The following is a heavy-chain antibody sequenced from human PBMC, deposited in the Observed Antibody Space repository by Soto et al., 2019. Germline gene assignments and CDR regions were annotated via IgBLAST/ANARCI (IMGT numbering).Heavy chain of an antibody. Sequence: SETPSLTCTVSGDSISGFSWSWIRKSAGKGLEWIGRIYATGTTDYNPSLKSRVMMSVDTSKKQFSLKLRSVTAADTAVYYCVWYVTKTLRDCFDPCCQ. CDR2: IYATGTT. J-gene: IGHJ5*02. CDR1: GDSISGFS. CDR3: VWYVTKTLRDCFDP. V-gene: IGHV4-4*07. D-gene: IGHD2-15*01.